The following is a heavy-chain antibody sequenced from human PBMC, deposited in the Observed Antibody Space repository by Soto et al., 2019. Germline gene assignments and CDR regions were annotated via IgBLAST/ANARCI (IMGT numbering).Heavy chain of an antibody. Sequence: EVQLLESGGGLVQTGGSLRLSCAASGFTFSKYAMHWVRQDPGKGLDWVSGISDGGGSTFYADSGKGRFTISRDNSKNVVYLQMNRLRGEDTAGHYGAKDHSSNDRYSDYWWQGSLVTVSS. J-gene: IGHJ4*02. CDR1: GFTFSKYA. CDR3: AKDHSSNDRYSDY. D-gene: IGHD1-1*01. CDR2: ISDGGGST. V-gene: IGHV3-23*01.